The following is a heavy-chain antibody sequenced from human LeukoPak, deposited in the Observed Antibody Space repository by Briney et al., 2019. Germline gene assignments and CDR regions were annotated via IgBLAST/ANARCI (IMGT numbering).Heavy chain of an antibody. CDR1: GFMFEDYA. V-gene: IGHV3-9*01. Sequence: SLRLSCAASGFMFEDYAMYWVRQAPGKGLEWVSGISWNSGSIGYADSVKGRFTISRDNSKNTLYLQMNSLRAEDTAVYYCARDKSGSYSFDYWGQGTLVTVSS. D-gene: IGHD1-26*01. CDR3: ARDKSGSYSFDY. J-gene: IGHJ4*02. CDR2: ISWNSGSI.